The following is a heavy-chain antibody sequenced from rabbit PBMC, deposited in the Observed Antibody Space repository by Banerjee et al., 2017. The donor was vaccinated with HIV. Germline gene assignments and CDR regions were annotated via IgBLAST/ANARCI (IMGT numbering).Heavy chain of an antibody. Sequence: QVQLKETGGGLVQPGGSLTLSCKASGFSLSSYYMSWVRQAPGKGLEWIAYIYPGYGTTDYASWAKGRFTISKTSSTTVTLQMTSLTAADTATYFCARDRGYTSAWYLDLWGQGTLVTVS. D-gene: IGHD4-1*01. J-gene: IGHJ4*01. CDR2: IYPGYGTT. CDR3: ARDRGYTSAWYLDL. V-gene: IGHV1S45*01. CDR1: GFSLSSYYM.